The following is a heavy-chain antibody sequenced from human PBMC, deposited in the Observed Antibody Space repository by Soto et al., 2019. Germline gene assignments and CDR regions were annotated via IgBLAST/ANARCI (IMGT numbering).Heavy chain of an antibody. D-gene: IGHD3-22*01. CDR1: GFTFSSYG. J-gene: IGHJ6*02. CDR3: ARSKSGYYQDYYYYGMDV. V-gene: IGHV3-30*03. Sequence: GGSLRFSCAASGFTFSSYGMHWVRQAPGKGLEWVAVISYDGSNKYYADSVKGRFTISRDNSKNTLYLQMNSLRAEDTAVYYCARSKSGYYQDYYYYGMDVWGQGTTVTVSS. CDR2: ISYDGSNK.